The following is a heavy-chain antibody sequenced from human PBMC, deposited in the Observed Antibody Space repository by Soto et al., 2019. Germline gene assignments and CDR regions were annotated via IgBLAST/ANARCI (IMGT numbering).Heavy chain of an antibody. D-gene: IGHD3-22*01. J-gene: IGHJ4*02. CDR3: ATYYYDSSGYYYPGSPSDY. V-gene: IGHV1-69*06. Sequence: GASVKVSCKASGCTFSSYAISWVRQAPGQGLEWMGGIIPIFGTANYAQKFQGRVTITADKSTSTAYMELSSLRSEDTAVYYCATYYYDSSGYYYPGSPSDYWGQGTLVTVSS. CDR1: GCTFSSYA. CDR2: IIPIFGTA.